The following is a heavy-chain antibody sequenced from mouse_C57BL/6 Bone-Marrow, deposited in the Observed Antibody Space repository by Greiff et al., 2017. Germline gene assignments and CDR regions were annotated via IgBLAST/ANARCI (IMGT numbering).Heavy chain of an antibody. J-gene: IGHJ2*01. V-gene: IGHV5-17*01. CDR2: ISSGSSTI. CDR1: GFTFSDYG. Sequence: EVQGVESGGGLVKPGGSLKLSCAASGFTFSDYGMHWVRQAPEKGLEWVAYISSGSSTIYYADTVKGRFTIARDNAKNTLFLQRTSLRSEDTAMYYCARALYYGNPHCDYWGQGTTLTVSS. CDR3: ARALYYGNPHCDY. D-gene: IGHD2-1*01.